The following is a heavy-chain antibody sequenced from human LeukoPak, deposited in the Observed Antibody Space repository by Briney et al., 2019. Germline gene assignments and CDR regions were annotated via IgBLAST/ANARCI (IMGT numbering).Heavy chain of an antibody. CDR1: GFTFSSYS. CDR3: ARDHYGDYAFDI. D-gene: IGHD4-17*01. CDR2: ISSSSSYI. Sequence: PGGSLRLSCAASGFTFSSYSMNWVRQAPGKGLEWVSSISSSSSYIYYADSVKGRFTISRDNAKNSLYLQMNSLRAEDTAVYYCARDHYGDYAFDIWGQGTMVTVSS. V-gene: IGHV3-21*01. J-gene: IGHJ3*02.